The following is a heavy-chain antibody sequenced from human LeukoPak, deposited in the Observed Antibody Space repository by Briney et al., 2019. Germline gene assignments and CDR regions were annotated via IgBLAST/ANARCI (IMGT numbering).Heavy chain of an antibody. CDR1: GDSVSSNSAA. D-gene: IGHD6-13*01. Sequence: SQTLSLTCAISGDSVSSNSAAWNWIRQSPSRGLEWLGRTYYRSKWYNDYAVSVKSRITINPDTSKNQFSLQLNSVTPEDTTVYYCARDCIAAAGVFYYYYYMDVWGKGTTVTVSS. J-gene: IGHJ6*03. CDR2: TYYRSKWYN. V-gene: IGHV6-1*01. CDR3: ARDCIAAAGVFYYYYYMDV.